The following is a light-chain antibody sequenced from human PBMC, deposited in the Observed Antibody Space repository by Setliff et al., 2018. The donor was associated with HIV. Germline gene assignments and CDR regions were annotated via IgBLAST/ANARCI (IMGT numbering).Light chain of an antibody. CDR3: CSYAGSSTFG. V-gene: IGLV2-23*02. CDR2: EVS. J-gene: IGLJ2*01. CDR1: SSDVGSYNL. Sequence: QSALTQPASVSGSPGQSITISCTGTSSDVGSYNLVSWYQQHPGKAPKLIIYEVSKRPSGVSNRFSGSNSGNTASLTISGLQTEDEADYYCCSYAGSSTFGFGGGTKVTVL.